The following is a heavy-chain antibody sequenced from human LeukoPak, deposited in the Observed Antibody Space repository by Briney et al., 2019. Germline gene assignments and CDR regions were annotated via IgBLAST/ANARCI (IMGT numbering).Heavy chain of an antibody. CDR3: AREIKYSSSWYRYYYYYMDV. J-gene: IGHJ6*03. CDR1: GFTFSDYW. Sequence: PGGSLRLSCAASGFTFSDYWMSWVRQSPGKGLEWVANIKEDGSEEYYVDSVKGRFSISRDNAKNSLFLQMDSLRAEDTAVYYCAREIKYSSSWYRYYYYYMDVWGKGTTVTVSS. CDR2: IKEDGSEE. D-gene: IGHD6-13*01. V-gene: IGHV3-7*01.